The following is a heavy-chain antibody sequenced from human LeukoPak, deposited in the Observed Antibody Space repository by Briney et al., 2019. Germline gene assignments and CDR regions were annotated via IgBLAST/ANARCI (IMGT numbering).Heavy chain of an antibody. CDR1: GFTVSSNY. CDR2: IYSGGST. Sequence: GGSLRLSCAASGFTVSSNYMSWVRQAPGKGLEWVSVIYSGGSTYYADSVKGRFTISRDNSKNTLHFQMNGLRAEDTAVYYCARGLAAAGSDAFDIWGQGTMVTVPS. D-gene: IGHD6-25*01. J-gene: IGHJ3*02. CDR3: ARGLAAAGSDAFDI. V-gene: IGHV3-53*01.